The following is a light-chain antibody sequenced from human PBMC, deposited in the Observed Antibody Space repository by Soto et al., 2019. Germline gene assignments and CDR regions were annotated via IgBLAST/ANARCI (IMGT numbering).Light chain of an antibody. CDR1: SSDVGGYNY. CDR2: EVS. J-gene: IGLJ2*01. V-gene: IGLV2-8*01. CDR3: SSYAGSNNFVV. Sequence: QSVLTQPPSASGSPGQSVTISCTGTSSDVGGYNYVSWYQQHSGKAPNLMIYEVSKRPSGVPDRFSGSKSGNTASLTVSGLQAEDEADYYCSSYAGSNNFVVFGGGTKPPS.